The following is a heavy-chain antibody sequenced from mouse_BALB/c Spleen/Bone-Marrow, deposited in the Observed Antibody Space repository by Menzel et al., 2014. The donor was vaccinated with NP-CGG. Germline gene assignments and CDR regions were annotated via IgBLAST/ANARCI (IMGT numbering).Heavy chain of an antibody. CDR3: SKDGGYDYSYYFDY. J-gene: IGHJ2*01. CDR2: ISSGGHDT. D-gene: IGHD2-4*01. CDR1: GFTFSSYS. Sequence: EVKLVESGGGLVKPGGSLKLSCAASGFTFSSYSMSWVRQTPEKRLEWVATISSGGHDTYHPDSVKGRFTISRDNAKNTLYLQMSSLKSEDTAVYYCSKDGGYDYSYYFDYWGQGTTLTVSS. V-gene: IGHV5-6-4*01.